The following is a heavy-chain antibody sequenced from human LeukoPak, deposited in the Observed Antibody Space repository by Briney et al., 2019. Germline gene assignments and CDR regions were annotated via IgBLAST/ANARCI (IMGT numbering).Heavy chain of an antibody. CDR1: GGSISSYN. Sequence: PSETLSLTCTVSGGSISSYNWSWIRQPPGKGLEWIGYIYYSGSTNYNPSLKSRVTISVDTSKNQFSLKLSSVTAADTAVYYCARDTLTGRTYYGMDVWGQGTTVTVSS. J-gene: IGHJ6*02. V-gene: IGHV4-59*01. CDR2: IYYSGST. CDR3: ARDTLTGRTYYGMDV. D-gene: IGHD1-20*01.